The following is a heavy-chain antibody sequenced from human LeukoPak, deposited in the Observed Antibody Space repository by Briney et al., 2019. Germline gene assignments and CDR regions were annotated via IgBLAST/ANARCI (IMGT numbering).Heavy chain of an antibody. J-gene: IGHJ4*02. CDR1: GGSIISSNYY. D-gene: IGHD3-3*01. CDR2: IYQSGSGSS. CDR3: ASTLRFLPYRRFDY. Sequence: PSETLSLTCSVSGGSIISSNYYWGWIRQPPGKVLEWIGSIYQSGSGSSYYNPSLKSRVTIFGDTSKNQFFLRLSSVTAADTAVYYCASTLRFLPYRRFDYWGQGTLVTVPS. V-gene: IGHV4-39*01.